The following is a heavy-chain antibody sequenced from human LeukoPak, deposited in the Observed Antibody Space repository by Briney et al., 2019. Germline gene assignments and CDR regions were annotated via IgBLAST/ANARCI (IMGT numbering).Heavy chain of an antibody. CDR3: ARVKPNYYDSSAYGTFDI. J-gene: IGHJ3*02. CDR2: INPSGCST. V-gene: IGHV1-46*01. CDR1: GYTFTSYY. Sequence: ASEKVSCKPSGYTFTSYYMLWVRQAPGQGLEWMGIINPSGCSTSFAQKFQGRVTMTRETSTSTDYMELSSLRSEDRAVYYYARVKPNYYDSSAYGTFDIWGQGTMVTVSS. D-gene: IGHD3-22*01.